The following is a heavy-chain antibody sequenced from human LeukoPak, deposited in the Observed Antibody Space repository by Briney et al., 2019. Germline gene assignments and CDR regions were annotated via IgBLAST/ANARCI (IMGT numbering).Heavy chain of an antibody. CDR1: GYTFTSYA. J-gene: IGHJ6*02. Sequence: GASVKVSCKASGYTFTSYAMHWVRQAPGQRLEWMGWINAGNGNTKYSQKFQGRVTITRDTSASTAYMELSSLRSEDTAAYYCARDAVGATPVYYYYGMDVWGQGTTVTVSS. CDR3: ARDAVGATPVYYYYGMDV. D-gene: IGHD1-26*01. CDR2: INAGNGNT. V-gene: IGHV1-3*01.